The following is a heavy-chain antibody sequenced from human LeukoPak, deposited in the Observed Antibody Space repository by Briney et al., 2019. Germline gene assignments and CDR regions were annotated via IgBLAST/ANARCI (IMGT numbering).Heavy chain of an antibody. CDR1: GFTFDDYA. J-gene: IGHJ4*02. CDR3: AKDMGRWFGESAVDY. CDR2: ISWNSGSI. D-gene: IGHD3-10*01. V-gene: IGHV3-9*01. Sequence: GGSLRISCAASGFTFDDYAMHWVRQAPGKGLEWVSGISWNSGSIGYADSVKGRFTISRDNAKNSLYLQMNSLRAEDTALYYCAKDMGRWFGESAVDYWGQGTLVTVSS.